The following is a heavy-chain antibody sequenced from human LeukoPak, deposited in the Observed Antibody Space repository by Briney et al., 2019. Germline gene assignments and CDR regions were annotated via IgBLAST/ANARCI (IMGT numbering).Heavy chain of an antibody. Sequence: GGSLRLSCAASRFSFNSYVMSWVRQAPGKGLECVSGISATGDNTYYADSVKGRFTISRDNSKNTLYLQMNSLRDEDTAVYYCATSGNYYLKYWGQGTLVTVSS. CDR2: ISATGDNT. D-gene: IGHD1-26*01. CDR1: RFSFNSYV. V-gene: IGHV3-23*01. J-gene: IGHJ4*02. CDR3: ATSGNYYLKY.